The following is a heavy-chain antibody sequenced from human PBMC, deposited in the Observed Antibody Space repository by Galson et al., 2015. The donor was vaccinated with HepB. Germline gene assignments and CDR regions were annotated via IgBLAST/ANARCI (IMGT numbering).Heavy chain of an antibody. J-gene: IGHJ4*02. CDR1: GFTFSSYS. V-gene: IGHV3-21*01. D-gene: IGHD4-17*01. CDR3: ARAPDYGDYSPDY. Sequence: SLRLSCAASGFTFSSYSMNWVRQAPGKGLEWVSSISSSSSYIYYADSVKGRFTISRDSAKNSLYLQMNSLRAEDTAVYYCARAPDYGDYSPDYWGQGTLVTVSS. CDR2: ISSSSSYI.